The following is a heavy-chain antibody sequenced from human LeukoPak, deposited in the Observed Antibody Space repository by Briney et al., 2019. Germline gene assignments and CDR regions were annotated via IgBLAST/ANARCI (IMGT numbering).Heavy chain of an antibody. Sequence: SETLSLTCTVSGGSISSSSYYWGWIRQPPGKGLEWIGSIYYSGSTYYNPSLKSRVTISVDTSKNQFSLKLSSVTAADTAVYYCARIPLVGARAFDYWGQGTLVTVSS. D-gene: IGHD1-26*01. J-gene: IGHJ4*02. CDR3: ARIPLVGARAFDY. CDR2: IYYSGST. CDR1: GGSISSSSYY. V-gene: IGHV4-39*07.